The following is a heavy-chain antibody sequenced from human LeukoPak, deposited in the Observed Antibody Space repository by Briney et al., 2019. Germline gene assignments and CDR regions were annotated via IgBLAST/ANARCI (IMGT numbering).Heavy chain of an antibody. CDR3: AKHSGTERPQSMIIVVAGRYYFDC. Sequence: GGSLRLSCAASGFTFSSYWMSWVRQAPGKGLEWVSAISSSGSSTYYADSVKGRFTISRDNSKNTLYLQMNSLSAEDTAVYYCAKHSGTERPQSMIIVVAGRYYFDCWGQGTLVTVSS. CDR2: ISSSGSST. D-gene: IGHD3-22*01. J-gene: IGHJ4*02. CDR1: GFTFSSYW. V-gene: IGHV3-23*01.